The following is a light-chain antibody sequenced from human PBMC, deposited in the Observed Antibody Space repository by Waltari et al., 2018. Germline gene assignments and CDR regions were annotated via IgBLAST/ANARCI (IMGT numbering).Light chain of an antibody. J-gene: IGLJ2*01. CDR2: TNN. CDR1: SSNIGRNY. Sequence: QSVLTQPPSASGTPGQRVTISCSGSSSNIGRNYVYWYQQLPGTAPKLLIYTNNQRPSGVPDRFSDSNSGTSASLVISGLRSEDEADYYCAAWDDSLSAMVFGGGTKLTVL. CDR3: AAWDDSLSAMV. V-gene: IGLV1-47*02.